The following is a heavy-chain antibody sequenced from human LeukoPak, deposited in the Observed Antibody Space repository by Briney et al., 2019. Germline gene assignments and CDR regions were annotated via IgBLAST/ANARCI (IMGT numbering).Heavy chain of an antibody. J-gene: IGHJ6*02. V-gene: IGHV4-59*08. CDR3: ARWLHLYGMDV. D-gene: IGHD5-24*01. CDR1: GGSISSYY. CDR2: IYYSGST. Sequence: SETLSLTCTVSGGSISSYYWSWIRQPPGKGLEWIGCIYYSGSTNYNPSLKSRVTISVDTSKNQFSLKLSSVTAADTAVYYCARWLHLYGMDVWGQGTTVTVSS.